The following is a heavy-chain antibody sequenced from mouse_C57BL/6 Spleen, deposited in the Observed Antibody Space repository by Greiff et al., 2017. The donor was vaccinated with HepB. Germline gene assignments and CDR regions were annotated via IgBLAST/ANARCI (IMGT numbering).Heavy chain of an antibody. CDR3: TRSRIAPGDY. D-gene: IGHD6-1*01. CDR1: GYTFTDYE. J-gene: IGHJ2*01. Sequence: VKLVESGAELVRPGASVTLSCKASGYTFTDYEMHWVKQTPVHGLEWIGAIDPETGGTAYNQKFKGKAILTADKSSSTAYMELRSLTSEDSAVYYCTRSRIAPGDYWGQGTTLTVSS. CDR2: IDPETGGT. V-gene: IGHV1-15*01.